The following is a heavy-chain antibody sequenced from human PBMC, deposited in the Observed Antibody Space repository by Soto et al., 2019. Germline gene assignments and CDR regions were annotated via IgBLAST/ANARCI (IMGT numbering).Heavy chain of an antibody. D-gene: IGHD6-13*01. CDR2: INPNSGGT. Sequence: GASVKVSCKASGYTFTGYYMHWVRQAPGQGLEWMGWINPNSGGTNYAQKFQGWVTMTRDTSISTAYMELSRLRSDDTAVYYCASVQTAAPFRGGFDYWGQGTLVTVSS. J-gene: IGHJ4*02. V-gene: IGHV1-2*04. CDR3: ASVQTAAPFRGGFDY. CDR1: GYTFTGYY.